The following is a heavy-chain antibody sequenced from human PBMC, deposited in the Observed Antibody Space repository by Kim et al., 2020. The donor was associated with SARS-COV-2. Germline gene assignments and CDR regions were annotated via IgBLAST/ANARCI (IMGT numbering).Heavy chain of an antibody. CDR2: ISSSGSTI. CDR1: GFTFSSYE. Sequence: GGSLRLSCATSGFTFSSYEMNWVRQAPGKGLEWVSYISSSGSTIYYADSVKGRFTISRDNAKNSLYLQMNSLRAEDTAVYYCASPENNWNYLAFDIWGQGTLVTVSS. V-gene: IGHV3-48*03. J-gene: IGHJ3*02. D-gene: IGHD1-7*01. CDR3: ASPENNWNYLAFDI.